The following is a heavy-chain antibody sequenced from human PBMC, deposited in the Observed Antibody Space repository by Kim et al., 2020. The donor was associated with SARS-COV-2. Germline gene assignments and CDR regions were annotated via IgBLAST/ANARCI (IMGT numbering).Heavy chain of an antibody. D-gene: IGHD3-9*01. V-gene: IGHV3-15*01. CDR3: NTRDRYFEDLDY. CDR1: GFTFSNAW. Sequence: GGSLRLSCAASGFTFSNAWMSWVRQAPGKGLEWVGRIKSKTDGGTTDYAAPVKGRFTISRDDSKNTLYLQMNSLKTEDTAVYYCNTRDRYFEDLDYWGQGTLVTVSS. J-gene: IGHJ4*02. CDR2: IKSKTDGGTT.